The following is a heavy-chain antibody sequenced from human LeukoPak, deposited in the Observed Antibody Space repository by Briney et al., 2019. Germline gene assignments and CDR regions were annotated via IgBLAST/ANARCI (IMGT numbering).Heavy chain of an antibody. V-gene: IGHV1-3*01. D-gene: IGHD6-19*01. CDR3: ARVYSGGWYDWFDP. J-gene: IGHJ5*02. CDR1: GYTFTNYA. CDR2: INAGNGNT. Sequence: ASVKVSCKASGYTFTNYAMHWVRQAPGQRLEWMGWINAGNGNTKYSQKFQGRVTITRDTSASTAYMELSSLRSEDTAVYYCARVYSGGWYDWFDPWGQGTLVTVSS.